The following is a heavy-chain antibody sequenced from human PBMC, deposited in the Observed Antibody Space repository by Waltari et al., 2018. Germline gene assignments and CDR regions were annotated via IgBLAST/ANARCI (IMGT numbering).Heavy chain of an antibody. CDR3: ARDGGSSGWSRYYGMDV. CDR2: IYYSGNT. J-gene: IGHJ6*02. Sequence: QLQLQESGPGLVKPSETLSLTCTVSGGSISSSSYYWGWIRQPPGKGLEWIGSIYYSGNTYYNPSRKSRVTISVDTSKNQFSRKLSSVTAADTAVYYCARDGGSSGWSRYYGMDVWGQGTTVTVSS. CDR1: GGSISSSSYY. D-gene: IGHD6-19*01. V-gene: IGHV4-39*07.